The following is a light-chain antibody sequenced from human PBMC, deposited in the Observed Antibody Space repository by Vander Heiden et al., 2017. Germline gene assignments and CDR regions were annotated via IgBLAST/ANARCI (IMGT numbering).Light chain of an antibody. J-gene: IGKJ4*01. CDR3: QQYDSTPQT. CDR2: GAS. V-gene: IGKV4-1*01. Sequence: DIVMTQSPDSLAVSLGERATINCKSSQNVLHSSNNRNYLAWYQQKPGQPPKLLIYGASNRESGVPERFSGSGSGTDFTLTISSLQAEDVAVYYCQQYDSTPQTFGGGTKVEIK. CDR1: QNVLHSSNNRNY.